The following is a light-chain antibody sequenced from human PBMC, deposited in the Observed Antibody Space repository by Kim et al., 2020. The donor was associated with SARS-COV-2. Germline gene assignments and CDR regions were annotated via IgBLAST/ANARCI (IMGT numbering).Light chain of an antibody. J-gene: IGKJ2*01. V-gene: IGKV2-24*01. CDR2: QSA. Sequence: QPASISCRSSESLVHHNGNTYVSWLHQRPGQPPRLLIYQSANRFSGVPDRFSGSGAGTDFTLTISRVEPEDVGVYFCIQATVFPRTLGQGTKLEI. CDR3: IQATVFPRT. CDR1: ESLVHHNGNTY.